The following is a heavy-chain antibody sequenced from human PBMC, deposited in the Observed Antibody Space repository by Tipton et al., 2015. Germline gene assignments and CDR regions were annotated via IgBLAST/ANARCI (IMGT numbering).Heavy chain of an antibody. CDR3: ACQDYDSLTRDYQTVDY. V-gene: IGHV4-38-2*01. CDR2: ISHSGNT. Sequence: GLVKPSETLSLTCAVSAYSISSDYYWGWIRQPPGKGLEWIGSISHSGNTYYNPSLKSRVIMSRDTSKNQFSLKLTSVTAADTAVYYCACQDYDSLTRDYQTVDYWGQGTLVTVSS. CDR1: AYSISSDYY. J-gene: IGHJ4*02. D-gene: IGHD3-9*01.